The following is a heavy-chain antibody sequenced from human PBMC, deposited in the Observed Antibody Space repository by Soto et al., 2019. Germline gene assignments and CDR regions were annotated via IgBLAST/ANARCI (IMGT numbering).Heavy chain of an antibody. CDR3: ASGSSSIGS. D-gene: IGHD6-6*01. V-gene: IGHV3-11*01. J-gene: IGHJ4*02. Sequence: QVQLVESGGGLVKPGGSLRLSCTASGFTFSVYYMTWIRQAPGKGLEWVSFISGDGSNIYYADSVTGRFTISRDNAENSVYLQMNSLRAEDTAVYYCASGSSSIGSWGQGTLVTVSS. CDR2: ISGDGSNI. CDR1: GFTFSVYY.